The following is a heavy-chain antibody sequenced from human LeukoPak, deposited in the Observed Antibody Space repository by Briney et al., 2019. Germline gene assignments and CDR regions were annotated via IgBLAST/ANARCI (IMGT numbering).Heavy chain of an antibody. CDR3: ARASQLVSDY. CDR1: GGSISSSSYY. V-gene: IGHV4-39*01. J-gene: IGHJ4*02. D-gene: IGHD6-6*01. Sequence: SETLSLTCTVSGGSISSSSYYWGWIRQPPGKGLEWIGSIYYSGSTYYNPSLKSRVTISVGTSKNQFSLKLSSVTAADTAVYYCARASQLVSDYWGQGTLVTVSS. CDR2: IYYSGST.